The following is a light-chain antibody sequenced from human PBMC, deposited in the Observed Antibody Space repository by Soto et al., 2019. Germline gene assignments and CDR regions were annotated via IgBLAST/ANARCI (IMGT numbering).Light chain of an antibody. Sequence: DIQMTQSPSTLSASVVDRVTITCRARQIIGSSLAWYQQKPGKAPKLLIYDASTLRSGVPSRFSGSESGTEVTLTISSLQPDDSATYYSQQYYRYPYTFGQGTKLEIK. CDR1: QIIGSS. CDR2: DAS. CDR3: QQYYRYPYT. V-gene: IGKV1-5*01. J-gene: IGKJ2*01.